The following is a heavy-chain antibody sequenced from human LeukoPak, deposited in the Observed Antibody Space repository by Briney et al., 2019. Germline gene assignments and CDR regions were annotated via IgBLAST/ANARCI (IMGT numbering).Heavy chain of an antibody. J-gene: IGHJ4*02. V-gene: IGHV1-2*02. CDR3: ARQHDYGDYSFGY. CDR1: GYTFTGYY. D-gene: IGHD4-17*01. Sequence: ASVKVSCKASGYTFTGYYMHWVRQAPGQGLEWMGGIKPNSGGTNYAQKFQGRVTMTRDTSISTAYMELSRLRSDDTAVYYCARQHDYGDYSFGYWGQGTLVTASS. CDR2: IKPNSGGT.